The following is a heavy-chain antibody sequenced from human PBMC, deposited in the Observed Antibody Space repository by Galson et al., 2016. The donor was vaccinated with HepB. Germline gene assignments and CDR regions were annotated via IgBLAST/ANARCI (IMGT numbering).Heavy chain of an antibody. Sequence: SLRLSRAASGFTFSSYAMSWVRQAPGKGLEWVSVISGSDGRTYYAHPVRGRFTISRDNSKNTLYLQMNSLSAEDPAVYYCAKERGSDARYNWFDSWGQGTLVTVSS. CDR2: ISGSDGRT. D-gene: IGHD3-16*01. CDR1: GFTFSSYA. CDR3: AKERGSDARYNWFDS. J-gene: IGHJ5*01. V-gene: IGHV3-23*01.